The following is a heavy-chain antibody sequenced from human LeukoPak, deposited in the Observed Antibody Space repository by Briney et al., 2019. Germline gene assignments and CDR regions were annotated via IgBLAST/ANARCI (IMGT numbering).Heavy chain of an antibody. CDR3: VRSKSGTYGWFDP. D-gene: IGHD4-17*01. V-gene: IGHV4-59*01. Sequence: SETLSLTCTVSGGSISNYFWSWIRQPPGKGLEGIGYIYYTGSANYSPSLKSRVTISIDTSKTQFSLKVSSVTAADTAIYYCVRSKSGTYGWFDPWGQGTLVTVFS. CDR1: GGSISNYF. J-gene: IGHJ5*02. CDR2: IYYTGSA.